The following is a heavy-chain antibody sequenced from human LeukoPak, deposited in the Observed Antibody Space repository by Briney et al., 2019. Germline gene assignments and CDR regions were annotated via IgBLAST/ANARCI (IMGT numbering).Heavy chain of an antibody. D-gene: IGHD3-22*01. CDR3: ARQRYYYDSSGPYFDY. CDR1: GFTFSDYY. CDR2: ISSSSSYT. V-gene: IGHV3-11*03. Sequence: GGSLRLSCAASGFTFSDYYMSWIRQAPGKGLEWVSYISSSSSYTNYADSVKGRFTISRDNSKNTLYLQMNSLRGEDTAVYYCARQRYYYDSSGPYFDYWGQGTLVTVSS. J-gene: IGHJ4*02.